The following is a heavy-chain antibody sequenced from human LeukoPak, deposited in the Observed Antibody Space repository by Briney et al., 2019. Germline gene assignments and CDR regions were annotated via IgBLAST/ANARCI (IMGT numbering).Heavy chain of an antibody. D-gene: IGHD6-13*01. Sequence: GGSLRLSCAASGFTFSSYWMHWVRHTPGKGPVWVSRINGDGSSTNYADSVKGRFTISRDNAKSSLYLQMISLRAEDTAVYYCARVRANWYEDYWGQGTLVTVSS. V-gene: IGHV3-74*01. CDR3: ARVRANWYEDY. CDR2: INGDGSST. CDR1: GFTFSSYW. J-gene: IGHJ4*02.